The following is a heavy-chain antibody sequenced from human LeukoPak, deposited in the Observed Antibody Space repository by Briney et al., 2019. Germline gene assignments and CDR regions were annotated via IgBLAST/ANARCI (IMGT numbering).Heavy chain of an antibody. Sequence: ASVKVSCKASGYTFTSYYMHWVRQAPGQGLEWMGIINPSGGSTSYAQKFQGRVTMTRDMSTSTVYMELSSLRSEDTAVYYCARDSSGVGDSSGYSVGFWGQGTLVTVSS. CDR1: GYTFTSYY. J-gene: IGHJ4*02. D-gene: IGHD3-22*01. V-gene: IGHV1-46*01. CDR3: ARDSSGVGDSSGYSVGF. CDR2: INPSGGST.